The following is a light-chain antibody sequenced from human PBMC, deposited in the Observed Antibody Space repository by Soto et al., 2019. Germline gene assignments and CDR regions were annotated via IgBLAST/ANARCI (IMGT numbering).Light chain of an antibody. CDR2: VVS. J-gene: IGLJ3*02. Sequence: QSVLTQPASVSGSPGQSITISCTGTSSDVGGYNYVSWFQQHPGKAPKLMIYVVSNRPSGISNRFSGPKSGNTASLTISGLQAEDEADYYCSSYTTSSSGVFGGGTKLTVL. V-gene: IGLV2-14*01. CDR1: SSDVGGYNY. CDR3: SSYTTSSSGV.